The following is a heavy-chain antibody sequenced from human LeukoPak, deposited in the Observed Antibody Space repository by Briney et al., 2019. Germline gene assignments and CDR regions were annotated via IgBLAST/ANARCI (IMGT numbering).Heavy chain of an antibody. CDR3: TRDRSALDT. J-gene: IGHJ3*02. Sequence: SETLSLTCTVSGGSISSSSYYWGWIRQPPGKGLEWIGSIYYSGSTNYNPSLKSRVTISGDTSKNQFSLKLSSVTAADTAVYYCTRDRSALDTWGQGTMVTVSS. V-gene: IGHV4-39*07. CDR1: GGSISSSSYY. CDR2: IYYSGST.